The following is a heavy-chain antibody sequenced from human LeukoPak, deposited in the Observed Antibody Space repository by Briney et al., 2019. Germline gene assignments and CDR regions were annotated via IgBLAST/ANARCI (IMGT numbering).Heavy chain of an antibody. CDR2: ISGCGGST. Sequence: GGSLRLFCAPCGLTFSSYAMSWARAARGEGLESLSAISGCGGSTYYADSVKGRFTISKDNSKNTLYLQMNSLRAEDTAVYYCAKEGRSGYCSSTSCPTYYFDYWGQGTLVTVSS. D-gene: IGHD2-2*03. J-gene: IGHJ4*02. CDR3: AKEGRSGYCSSTSCPTYYFDY. CDR1: GLTFSSYA. V-gene: IGHV3-23*01.